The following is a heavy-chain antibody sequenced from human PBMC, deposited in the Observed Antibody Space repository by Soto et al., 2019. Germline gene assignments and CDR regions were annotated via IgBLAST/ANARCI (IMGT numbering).Heavy chain of an antibody. CDR3: TTQTQVTRNGEYFQH. CDR1: GFTFSSYS. CDR2: ISSNSAYI. D-gene: IGHD4-4*01. Sequence: EVQVVESGGGLVKPGESLRLSCAASGFTFSSYSTNWVRQAPGKGLEWVSSISSNSAYIYSADSVKGRFTTSRDNAKNSLFLQMNSLRAEDTAVYYCTTQTQVTRNGEYFQHWGQCALVIDSS. V-gene: IGHV3-21*01. J-gene: IGHJ1*01.